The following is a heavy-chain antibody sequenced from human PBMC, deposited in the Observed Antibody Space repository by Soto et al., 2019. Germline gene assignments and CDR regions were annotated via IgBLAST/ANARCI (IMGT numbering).Heavy chain of an antibody. CDR1: GFIFNNYA. J-gene: IGHJ1*01. CDR3: VKREHTLLTGKH. CDR2: MTSNSGKT. Sequence: GSLRLSCLTSGFIFNNYAMPWVRQAPGKGLEYVSAMTSNSGKTYYADSVKGRFTISRDSAKNTVFLHMSSLRAEDTAVYYCVKREHTLLTGKHWGQGTLVTVSS. V-gene: IGHV3-64D*06. D-gene: IGHD3-9*01.